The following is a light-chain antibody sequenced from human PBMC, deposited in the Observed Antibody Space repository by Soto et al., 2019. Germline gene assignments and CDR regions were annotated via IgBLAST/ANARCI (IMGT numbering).Light chain of an antibody. CDR2: AAS. CDR3: QQYNIWPLWT. CDR1: ESVTSS. Sequence: EIVMTQSPATLSVSPGDRATLSCRASESVTSSLAWYQQKPGQPLRLLIYAASTRATDVPARFSGGGSETEFTLTISSLQSEDFAVYFCQQYNIWPLWTFGQGTKVDIK. J-gene: IGKJ1*01. V-gene: IGKV3-15*01.